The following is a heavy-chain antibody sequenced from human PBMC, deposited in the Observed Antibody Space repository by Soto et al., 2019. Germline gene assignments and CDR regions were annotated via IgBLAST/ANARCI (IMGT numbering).Heavy chain of an antibody. CDR1: GDSINSALHY. J-gene: IGHJ4*01. CDR3: ARSQVTVVVPGL. CDR2: FHHTGST. Sequence: HVKLQESGPVVVKPSQTLSLTCSVSGDSINSALHYWGWVRQSPGQGLQWIGYFHHTGSTFYNPSLKSRVSFSVDTSKNEFSLSLTAVTAADTAIYFCARSQVTVVVPGLWGHGPLLAVSA. D-gene: IGHD4-4*01. V-gene: IGHV4-30-4*01.